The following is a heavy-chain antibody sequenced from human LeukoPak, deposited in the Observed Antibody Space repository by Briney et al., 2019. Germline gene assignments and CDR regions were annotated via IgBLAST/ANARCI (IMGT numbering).Heavy chain of an antibody. J-gene: IGHJ4*02. V-gene: IGHV3-23*01. Sequence: PGGSLRLSCAASGFTFSSYAMSWVRQAPGKGLEWVSAISGSGGSTYYADSVKGRFTISRDNSKSTLYLQMNSLRAEDTAVYYCAKESFDCSGGSCYGRFDYWGQGTLVTVSS. CDR1: GFTFSSYA. CDR2: ISGSGGST. CDR3: AKESFDCSGGSCYGRFDY. D-gene: IGHD2-15*01.